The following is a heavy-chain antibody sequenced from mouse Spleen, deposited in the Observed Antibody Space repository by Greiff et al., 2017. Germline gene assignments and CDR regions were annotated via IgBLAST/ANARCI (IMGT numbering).Heavy chain of an antibody. J-gene: IGHJ3*01. V-gene: IGHV5-9*04. Sequence: EVKLVESGGGLVKPGGSLKLSCAASGFTFSSYTMSWVRQTPAKRLEWVATISSGGGNTYYPDSVKGRFTISRDNARNTLYLQMSSLRSEDTAMYYCARPGTGGYWGQGTLVTVSA. D-gene: IGHD4-1*01. CDR2: ISSGGGNT. CDR1: GFTFSSYT. CDR3: ARPGTGGY.